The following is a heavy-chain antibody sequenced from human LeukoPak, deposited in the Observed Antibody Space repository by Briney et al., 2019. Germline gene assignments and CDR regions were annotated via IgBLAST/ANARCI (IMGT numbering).Heavy chain of an antibody. CDR2: IYSGGST. D-gene: IGHD6-19*01. J-gene: IGHJ4*02. Sequence: GGSLRLSCAASGFTVSSNYMGWVRQAPGRGLEWVSVIYSGGSTYYADSVKGRFTISRDNSENTLYLQMNSLRAEDTAVYYCARRYITGWHFDYWGQGTLVTVSS. CDR1: GFTVSSNY. V-gene: IGHV3-66*01. CDR3: ARRYITGWHFDY.